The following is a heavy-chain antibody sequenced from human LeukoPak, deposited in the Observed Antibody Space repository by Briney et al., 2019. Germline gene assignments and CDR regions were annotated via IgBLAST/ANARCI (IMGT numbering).Heavy chain of an antibody. D-gene: IGHD3-10*01. CDR3: ARASGSYYLDGMDV. J-gene: IGHJ6*04. CDR2: ISYDGSNK. V-gene: IGHV3-30*03. CDR1: GFTFRSYG. Sequence: HPGGSLRLSCAASGFTFRSYGMHGVRQALGKGLVWVAVISYDGSNKYYADSVKGRFTISGDNSKNTLYLQMNSLRAEDTAVYYCARASGSYYLDGMDVWGKGTTVTVSS.